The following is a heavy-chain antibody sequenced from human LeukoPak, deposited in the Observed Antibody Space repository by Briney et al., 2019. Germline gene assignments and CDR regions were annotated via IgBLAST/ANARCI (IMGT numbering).Heavy chain of an antibody. CDR2: TYYRSRWYY. Sequence: SQTLSLTCAISGDSVSGNIAAWNWIRQSPSRGLERLGRTYYRSRWYYDYALSVRSRITINPDTSKNQFSLQLNSVTPEDTAVYYCARDVSWRIDYWGQGTLVTVSS. D-gene: IGHD6-13*01. CDR3: ARDVSWRIDY. V-gene: IGHV6-1*01. J-gene: IGHJ4*02. CDR1: GDSVSGNIAA.